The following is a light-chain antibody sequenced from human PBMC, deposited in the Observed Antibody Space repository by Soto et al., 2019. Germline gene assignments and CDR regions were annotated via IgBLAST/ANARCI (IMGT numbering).Light chain of an antibody. CDR1: QSVFSS. V-gene: IGKV3-15*01. CDR2: GAA. Sequence: ETVMTQSPDTLSVSPGERATLSCRASQSVFSSLAWYQHKPGQAPRLLIYGAATRATRIPARFSGSGSGTEFTLTISSLQSDDIAVYYCQQYHNWPAFGQGTKVELK. CDR3: QQYHNWPA. J-gene: IGKJ1*01.